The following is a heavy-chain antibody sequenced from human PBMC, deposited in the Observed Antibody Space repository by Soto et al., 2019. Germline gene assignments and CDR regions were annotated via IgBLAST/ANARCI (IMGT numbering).Heavy chain of an antibody. CDR2: IYSGGST. V-gene: IGHV3-53*01. CDR3: ARDDWDDSSGYQGY. D-gene: IGHD3-22*01. J-gene: IGHJ4*02. CDR1: GFTVSSNY. Sequence: HPGGSLRLSCAASGFTVSSNYMSWVRQAPGKGLEWVSVIYSGGSTYYADSVKGRFTISRDNSKNTLYLQMNSLRAEDTAVYYCARDDWDDSSGYQGYWGQGTLVTVSS.